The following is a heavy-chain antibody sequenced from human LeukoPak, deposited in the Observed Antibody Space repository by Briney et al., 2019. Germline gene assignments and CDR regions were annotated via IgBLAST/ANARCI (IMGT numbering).Heavy chain of an antibody. CDR2: IYTSGST. D-gene: IGHD6-6*01. CDR3: AGLGNYNSSPFDY. Sequence: SETLSLTCTVSGGSISSYYWSWIRQPPGKGLEWIGYIYTSGSTNYNPSLKSRVTMSVDTSKNQFSLKLSSVTAADTAVYYCAGLGNYNSSPFDYWGQGTLVTVSS. J-gene: IGHJ4*02. V-gene: IGHV4-4*09. CDR1: GGSISSYY.